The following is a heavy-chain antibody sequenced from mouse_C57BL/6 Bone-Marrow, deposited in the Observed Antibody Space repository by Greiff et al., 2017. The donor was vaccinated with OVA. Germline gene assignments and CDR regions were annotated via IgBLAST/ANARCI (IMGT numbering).Heavy chain of an antibody. V-gene: IGHV5-16*01. D-gene: IGHD1-1*01. CDR3: ARDRVTTVGYFDV. CDR2: INYDGSST. CDR1: GFTFSDYY. Sequence: VQLKESEGGLVQPGSSMKLSCTASGFTFSDYYMAWVRQVPEKGLEWVANINYDGSSTYYLDSLKSRFIISRDNAKNILYLQMSSLKSEDTATYYCARDRVTTVGYFDVWGTGTTVTVSS. J-gene: IGHJ1*03.